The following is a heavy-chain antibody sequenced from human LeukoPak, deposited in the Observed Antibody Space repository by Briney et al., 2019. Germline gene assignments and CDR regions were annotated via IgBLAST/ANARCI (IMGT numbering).Heavy chain of an antibody. CDR1: GFTFSSYG. V-gene: IGHV3-30*02. D-gene: IGHD3-10*01. Sequence: GGSLRLSCAASGFTFSSYGMHWVRQAPGKGLEWVAFIRYDGSNKYYADSVKGRFTISRDNSKNTLYLQMNSLRAEDTAVYYCARGYGSGNYYNMFYDYWGQGTLVTVSS. CDR2: IRYDGSNK. J-gene: IGHJ4*02. CDR3: ARGYGSGNYYNMFYDY.